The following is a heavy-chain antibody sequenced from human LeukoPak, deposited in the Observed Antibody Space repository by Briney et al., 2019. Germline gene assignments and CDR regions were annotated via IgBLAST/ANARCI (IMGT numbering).Heavy chain of an antibody. Sequence: PGGSLRLSCAASGLTFSSYAMSWVRQAPGKGLEWVSAISGSGGSTYYADSVKGRFTISRDNSKNTLYLQMNSLRAEDAAVYYCAKVVGSPGYNWFDPWGQGTLVTVSS. J-gene: IGHJ5*02. CDR1: GLTFSSYA. V-gene: IGHV3-23*01. D-gene: IGHD2-15*01. CDR3: AKVVGSPGYNWFDP. CDR2: ISGSGGST.